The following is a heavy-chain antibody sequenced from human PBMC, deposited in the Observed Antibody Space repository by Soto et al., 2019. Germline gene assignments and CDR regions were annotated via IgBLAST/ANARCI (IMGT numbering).Heavy chain of an antibody. CDR3: ARGLAAAGTAFDLVYYFDY. CDR1: GGSISSYY. J-gene: IGHJ4*02. D-gene: IGHD6-13*01. Sequence: PSETLSLTCTVSGGSISSYYWSWIRQPPGKGLEWIGYIYYSGSTNYNPSLKSRVTISVDTSKNQFSLKLSSVTAADTAVYYCARGLAAAGTAFDLVYYFDYWGQGTLVTVSS. V-gene: IGHV4-59*12. CDR2: IYYSGST.